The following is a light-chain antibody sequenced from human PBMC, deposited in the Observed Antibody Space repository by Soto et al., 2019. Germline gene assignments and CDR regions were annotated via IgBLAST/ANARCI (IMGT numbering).Light chain of an antibody. CDR3: QQYGSLQWT. CDR1: QSVSSSY. V-gene: IGKV3-20*01. Sequence: EVVLRQSPGTLSLSPGERATLSCRASQSVSSSYLAWYQQKPGQAPRPLIYGASSRAIGIPDRFSGSGSGTDFTLNISRLEPEDFAVYYCQQYGSLQWTFGQGTKVHIK. J-gene: IGKJ1*01. CDR2: GAS.